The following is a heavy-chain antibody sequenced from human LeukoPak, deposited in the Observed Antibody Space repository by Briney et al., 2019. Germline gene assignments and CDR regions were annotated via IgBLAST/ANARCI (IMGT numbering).Heavy chain of an antibody. V-gene: IGHV4-39*07. CDR1: GGSIGSSSYY. D-gene: IGHD2-15*01. Sequence: PSETLSLTCTVSGGSIGSSSYYWGWIRQPPGKGLNWIGSIYYSGSTYYNPSLKSRVTISVDTSKNQFSLKLSSVTAADTAVYYCARPGVGVALPGYMDVWGKGTTVTVSS. CDR3: ARPGVGVALPGYMDV. CDR2: IYYSGST. J-gene: IGHJ6*03.